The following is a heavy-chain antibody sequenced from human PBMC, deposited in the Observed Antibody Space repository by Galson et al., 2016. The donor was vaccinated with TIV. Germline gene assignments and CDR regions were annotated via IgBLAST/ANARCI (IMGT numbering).Heavy chain of an antibody. J-gene: IGHJ5*02. CDR3: ARWYGSSFDK. CDR1: GDSVGRAGYR. V-gene: IGHV4-39*01. D-gene: IGHD6-6*01. CDR2: VVHSGSS. Sequence: SETLSLTCTVSGDSVGRAGYRWGWIRQPPGKGLEWIGSVVHSGSSDSSESHKTRVTMSVGTSKNAFSLQLNSVTAADSALYFCARWYGSSFDKWGQGIRVTVSS.